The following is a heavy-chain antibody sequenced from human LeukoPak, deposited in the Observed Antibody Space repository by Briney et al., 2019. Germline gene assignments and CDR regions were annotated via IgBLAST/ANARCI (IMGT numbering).Heavy chain of an antibody. D-gene: IGHD1-26*01. CDR2: ISYDGTNE. Sequence: GSLRLSCAASGFTFSSYGIHWVRQAPGKGLEWVAVISYDGTNEYYADSVKGRFAISRDNSKNTLYLQMNSLTAEDTAVYYCAKDPRWATQGSIYYFDYWGQGTLVTVSS. CDR3: AKDPRWATQGSIYYFDY. V-gene: IGHV3-30*18. CDR1: GFTFSSYG. J-gene: IGHJ4*02.